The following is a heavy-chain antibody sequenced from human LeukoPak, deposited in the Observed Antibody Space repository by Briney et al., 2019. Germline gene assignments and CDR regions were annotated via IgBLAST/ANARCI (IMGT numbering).Heavy chain of an antibody. CDR3: ASEVAGYYFDY. CDR1: GYTFTSYG. Sequence: ASVKVSCKASGYTFTSYGISRVRQAPGQGLEWMGWISAYNGNTNYAQKLQGRVTMTTDTSTSTAYMELRSLRSDDTAVYYCASEVAGYYFDYWGQGTLVTVSS. V-gene: IGHV1-18*01. CDR2: ISAYNGNT. J-gene: IGHJ4*02. D-gene: IGHD6-19*01.